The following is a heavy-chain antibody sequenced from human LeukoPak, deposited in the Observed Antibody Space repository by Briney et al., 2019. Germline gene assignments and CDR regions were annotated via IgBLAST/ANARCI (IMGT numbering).Heavy chain of an antibody. D-gene: IGHD6-19*01. CDR3: ASTRRAAVAGRFDS. V-gene: IGHV4-4*09. CDR2: IYHSGNT. Sequence: SETLSLTCNVSGASMSSNYWSWIRQPPGKGLEWIGYIYHSGNTNYSPTLESRVTMSVDGSKNQFSLRVHLVSAADTAVYYCASTRRAAVAGRFDSWGQGTLVTVSS. CDR1: GASMSSNY. J-gene: IGHJ4*02.